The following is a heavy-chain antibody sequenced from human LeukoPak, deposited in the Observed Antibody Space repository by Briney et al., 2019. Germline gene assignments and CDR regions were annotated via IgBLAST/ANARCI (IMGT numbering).Heavy chain of an antibody. Sequence: ASVKVSCKASGGTFSSYAISWVRQAPGHGLEWMGGIIPIFGTANYAQKFQGRVTITADESTSTAYMELSSLRSEDTAVYYCASGAHDLSLNLDYWGQGTLVTVSS. D-gene: IGHD1-26*01. CDR2: IIPIFGTA. V-gene: IGHV1-69*13. CDR1: GGTFSSYA. CDR3: ASGAHDLSLNLDY. J-gene: IGHJ4*02.